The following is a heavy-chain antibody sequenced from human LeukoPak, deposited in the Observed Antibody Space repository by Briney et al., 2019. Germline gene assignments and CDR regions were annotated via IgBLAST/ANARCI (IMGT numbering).Heavy chain of an antibody. J-gene: IGHJ4*02. CDR2: IGVGGGNT. V-gene: IGHV1-58*01. CDR1: GFTFSSSA. D-gene: IGHD2-15*01. Sequence: GASVKVSCKASGFTFSSSAVQWVRQARGQGLEWIGWIGVGGGNTNYAQRIQDRVTITRDMSTSTAYMELSSLRSEDTAVYYCARAKFGSGGSCLDYWGQGTLVTVSS. CDR3: ARAKFGSGGSCLDY.